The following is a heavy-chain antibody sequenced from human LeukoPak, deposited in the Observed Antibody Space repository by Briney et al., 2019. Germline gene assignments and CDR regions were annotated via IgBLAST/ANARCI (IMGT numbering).Heavy chain of an antibody. D-gene: IGHD4-17*01. J-gene: IGHJ4*02. CDR2: IYPGDSDT. V-gene: IGHV5-51*01. CDR3: ARQSLNYGDYGEFDY. Sequence: GESLKVSCKGSGYSFTSYWIGWVRQMPGKGLEWMGIIYPGDSDTRYSLSFQGQVTISADKSISTAYLQWSSLKASDTAMYYCARQSLNYGDYGEFDYWGQGTLVTVSS. CDR1: GYSFTSYW.